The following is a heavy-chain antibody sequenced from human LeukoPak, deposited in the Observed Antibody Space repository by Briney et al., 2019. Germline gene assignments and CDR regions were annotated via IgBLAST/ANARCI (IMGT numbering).Heavy chain of an antibody. Sequence: GESLKISCKGSGYSFTSYWIGWVRQMPGKGLEWMGIIYPGDSDTRYSPSFQGQVTISADKSISTAYLQWSSLKASDTAMYYCASPYYDSSGYYSLGYWGQGTLVTVSS. J-gene: IGHJ4*02. CDR1: GYSFTSYW. CDR2: IYPGDSDT. D-gene: IGHD3-22*01. CDR3: ASPYYDSSGYYSLGY. V-gene: IGHV5-51*01.